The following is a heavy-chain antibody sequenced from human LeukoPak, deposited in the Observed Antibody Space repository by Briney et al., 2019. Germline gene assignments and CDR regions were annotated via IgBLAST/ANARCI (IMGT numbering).Heavy chain of an antibody. J-gene: IGHJ3*02. V-gene: IGHV3-21*04. D-gene: IGHD6-19*01. CDR3: AKDVYRSGWPPGAFDI. CDR1: GFTFSSYS. CDR2: ISTSSSYI. Sequence: GGSLRLSCAASGFTFSSYSMNWVRQAPGKGLEWVSFISTSSSYIHNADSVKGRFTISRDNAKNSLYLQMNSLRAEDMALYYCAKDVYRSGWPPGAFDIWGQGTMVTVSS.